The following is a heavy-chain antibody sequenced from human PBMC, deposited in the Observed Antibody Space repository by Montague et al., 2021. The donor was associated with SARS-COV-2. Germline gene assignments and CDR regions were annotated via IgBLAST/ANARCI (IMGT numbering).Heavy chain of an antibody. Sequence: TLSLTCTVSGGSISSGGYYWSWIRQHPGKGLEWIGYIYHTGSTHYNPSLKSRVTISKETSKNHFPLNLSSVTAADSAVYYRARDSGYYDSSGYSYDAFDIWGQGTKVTVSS. D-gene: IGHD3-22*01. V-gene: IGHV4-31*03. CDR1: GGSISSGGYY. J-gene: IGHJ3*02. CDR3: ARDSGYYDSSGYSYDAFDI. CDR2: IYHTGST.